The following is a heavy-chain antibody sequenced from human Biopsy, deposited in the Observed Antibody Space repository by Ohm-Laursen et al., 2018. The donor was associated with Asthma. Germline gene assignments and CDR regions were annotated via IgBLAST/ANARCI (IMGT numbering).Heavy chain of an antibody. CDR1: GGTFNTYV. D-gene: IGHD2-2*01. J-gene: IGHJ4*02. Sequence: ASVKVSCKSLGGTFNTYVIGWVRQAPGQGLEWMGGINSVFGTTTYPQKFQDRVTITADDYTSTVYMELSSLRSEDPAVYYCARKAGSCISRTCYSLDFWGQGTLVTVSS. V-gene: IGHV1-69*13. CDR3: ARKAGSCISRTCYSLDF. CDR2: INSVFGTT.